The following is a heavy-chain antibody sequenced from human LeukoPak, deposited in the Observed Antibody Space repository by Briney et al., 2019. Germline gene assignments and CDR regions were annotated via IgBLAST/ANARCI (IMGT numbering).Heavy chain of an antibody. CDR3: AELGITMIGGV. D-gene: IGHD3-10*02. CDR2: ISSSGNTI. J-gene: IGHJ6*04. CDR1: GFTFSDSY. Sequence: GGSLRLSCAASGFTFSDSYMGWIRQAPGKGLEWISHISSSGNTIYSADSAKGRFTISRDNAKNSLYLQVNSLRAEDTAVYYCAELGITMIGGVWGKGTTVTISS. V-gene: IGHV3-11*04.